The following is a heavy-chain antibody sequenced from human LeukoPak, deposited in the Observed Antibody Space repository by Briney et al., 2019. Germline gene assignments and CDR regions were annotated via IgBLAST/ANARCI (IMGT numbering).Heavy chain of an antibody. CDR3: ARDTDDFWSGYPGGFDY. CDR1: GYTFTSYG. CDR2: ISAYNGNT. J-gene: IGHJ4*02. D-gene: IGHD3-3*01. Sequence: ASVTVSCKASGYTFTSYGISWVRQAPGQGLEWMGWISAYNGNTNYAQKLQGRVTMTTDTSTSTAYMELRSLRSDDTAVYYCARDTDDFWSGYPGGFDYWGQGTLVTVSS. V-gene: IGHV1-18*01.